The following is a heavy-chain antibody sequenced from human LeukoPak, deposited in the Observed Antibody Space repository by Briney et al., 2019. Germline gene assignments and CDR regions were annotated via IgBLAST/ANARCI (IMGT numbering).Heavy chain of an antibody. J-gene: IGHJ4*02. CDR3: ARESTSGHLV. V-gene: IGHV4-61*01. Sequence: SETLSLTCSVSGGSFSSGLYYWGWIGQPPGKGLEWIGHISYSGSTNFNPSLKSRITISSDTSKNQFSLNLTSVTAADTALYFCARESTSGHLVWGLGTLVTVSS. D-gene: IGHD1-26*01. CDR2: ISYSGST. CDR1: GGSFSSGLYY.